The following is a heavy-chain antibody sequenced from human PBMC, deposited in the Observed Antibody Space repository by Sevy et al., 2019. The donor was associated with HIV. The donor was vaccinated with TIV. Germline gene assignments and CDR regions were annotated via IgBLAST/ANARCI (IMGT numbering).Heavy chain of an antibody. D-gene: IGHD6-6*01. CDR3: ARHVARIEIAARPGFNWFDP. V-gene: IGHV4-39*01. J-gene: IGHJ5*02. CDR1: GGSISSSSYY. Sequence: SETLSLTCTVSGGSISSSSYYWGWIRQPPGKGLEWIGSIYYSGSTYYNPSLKSRVTISVDTSKNQFSLKLSSVTAADTAVYYCARHVARIEIAARPGFNWFDPWGQGTLVTVSS. CDR2: IYYSGST.